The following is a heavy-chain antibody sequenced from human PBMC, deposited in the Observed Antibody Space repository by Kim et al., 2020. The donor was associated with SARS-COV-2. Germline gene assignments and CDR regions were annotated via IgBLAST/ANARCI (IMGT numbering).Heavy chain of an antibody. V-gene: IGHV1-69*04. CDR1: GGTFSSYA. D-gene: IGHD3-3*01. Sequence: SVKVSCKASGGTFSSYAISWVRQAPGQGLEWMGRIIPILGIANYAQKFQGRVTITADKSTSTAYMELSSLRSEDTAVYYCASSPLREPKGYYYYYYMDVWGKGTTVTVSS. CDR3: ASSPLREPKGYYYYYYMDV. CDR2: IIPILGIA. J-gene: IGHJ6*03.